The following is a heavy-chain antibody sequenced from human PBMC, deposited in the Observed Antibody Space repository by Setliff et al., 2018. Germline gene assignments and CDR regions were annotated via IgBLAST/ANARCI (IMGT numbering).Heavy chain of an antibody. V-gene: IGHV1-2*04. D-gene: IGHD3-3*01. Sequence: ASVKVSCKASGYTFTSYYMHWVRQAPGQGLEWMGWINPNSGGTNYAQKFQGWVTMTRDTSISTAYMELSRLRSGDTAVYYCARGRDFWSGYLVYWGQGTLVTVSS. CDR2: INPNSGGT. CDR1: GYTFTSYY. CDR3: ARGRDFWSGYLVY. J-gene: IGHJ4*02.